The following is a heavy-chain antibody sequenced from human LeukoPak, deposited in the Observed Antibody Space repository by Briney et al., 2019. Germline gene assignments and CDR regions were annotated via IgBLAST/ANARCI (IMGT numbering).Heavy chain of an antibody. Sequence: GGSLRLSCAASGFTFSSYAMSWVRQAPGKGLEWVSGIGGSGGSTHYADSVKGRFTISRDNSRNTLYLQMNSLRAEDTAVYYCAKGTAVGDWGRGTLVTVSS. CDR1: GFTFSSYA. J-gene: IGHJ4*02. CDR2: IGGSGGST. D-gene: IGHD4-23*01. V-gene: IGHV3-23*01. CDR3: AKGTAVGD.